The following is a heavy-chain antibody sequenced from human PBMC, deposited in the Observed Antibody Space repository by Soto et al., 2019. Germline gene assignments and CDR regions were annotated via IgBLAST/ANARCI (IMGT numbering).Heavy chain of an antibody. J-gene: IGHJ5*02. V-gene: IGHV1-46*01. CDR1: GDTFTSYY. CDR3: ARSSGEVFGIIIGGTNGLAP. CDR2: INSNGGST. D-gene: IGHD3-3*01. Sequence: ASVKVSCKAPGDTFTSYYMHWVRQAPGHGLEWMGVINSNGGSTRFARKFQGRVTMTSDTSTSTVYMALRGLTSEDTAVYYGARSSGEVFGIIIGGTNGLAPWGQGTLVTVSS.